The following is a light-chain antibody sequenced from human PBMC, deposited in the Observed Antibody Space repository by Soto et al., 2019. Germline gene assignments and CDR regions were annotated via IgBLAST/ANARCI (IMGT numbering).Light chain of an antibody. Sequence: QLVLTQPASVSGSPGQSITISCTGTSSDVGGYNYVSWYQQHPGKAPKLMISEVSNRPSGVSNRFSGSKSGNTASLTISGLQVEDEADYYCCSYAGRYALWVFGGGTKLTVL. CDR2: EVS. J-gene: IGLJ3*02. V-gene: IGLV2-14*01. CDR1: SSDVGGYNY. CDR3: CSYAGRYALWV.